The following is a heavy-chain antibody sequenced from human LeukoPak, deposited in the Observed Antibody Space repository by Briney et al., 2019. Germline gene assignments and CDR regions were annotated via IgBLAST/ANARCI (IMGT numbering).Heavy chain of an antibody. CDR2: LTAGGETT. CDR3: AKDLGYSYGCSGC. D-gene: IGHD6-19*01. V-gene: IGHV3-23*01. CDR1: GFTFSTYA. J-gene: IGHJ4*02. Sequence: GGSLRLSCAASGFTFSTYAMSWVRQAPGKGLEWVSTLTAGGETTFYADSVKGRFSISRDNSKDTLYLQMNSLRAEDTAVYYCAKDLGYSYGCSGCWGQGTLVTVSS.